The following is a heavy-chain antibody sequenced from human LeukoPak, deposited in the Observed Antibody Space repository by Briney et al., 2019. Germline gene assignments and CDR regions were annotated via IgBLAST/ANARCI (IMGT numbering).Heavy chain of an antibody. CDR1: GFTFSSYG. Sequence: PGGSLRLSCAASGFTFSSYGMHWVRQAPGKGLEWVAVISYDGSNKYYADSVKGRFTISKDNSKNTLYLQMNSLRAEDTAVYYCAKVAYYMDVWGKGTTVTIS. J-gene: IGHJ6*03. D-gene: IGHD2-15*01. CDR3: AKVAYYMDV. V-gene: IGHV3-30*18. CDR2: ISYDGSNK.